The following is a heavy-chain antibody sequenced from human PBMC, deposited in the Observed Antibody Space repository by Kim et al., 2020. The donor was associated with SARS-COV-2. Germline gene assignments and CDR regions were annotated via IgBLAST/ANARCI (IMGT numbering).Heavy chain of an antibody. J-gene: IGHJ4*02. CDR1: GGSFSGYY. CDR2: INHSGST. V-gene: IGHV4-34*01. Sequence: SETLSLTCAVYGGSFSGYYWSWIRQPPGKGLEWIGEINHSGSTNYNPSLKSRVTISVDTSKNQFSLKLSSVTAADTAVYYCARERIARCADYWGQGTLVTVSS. CDR3: ARERIARCADY. D-gene: IGHD2-15*01.